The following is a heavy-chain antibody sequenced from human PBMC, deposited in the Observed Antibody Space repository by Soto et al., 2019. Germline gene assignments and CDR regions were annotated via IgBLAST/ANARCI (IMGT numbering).Heavy chain of an antibody. CDR1: GFTFSSYA. D-gene: IGHD3-22*01. CDR2: ISGSGGST. J-gene: IGHJ4*02. CDR3: AKDGGGYDSSGYYLYYFDY. Sequence: GGSLRLSCAASGFTFSSYAMSWVRQAPGKGLEWVSAISGSGGSTYYADSVKGRFTISRDNSKNTPYLQMNSLRAEDTAVYYCAKDGGGYDSSGYYLYYFDYWGQGTLVTVSS. V-gene: IGHV3-23*01.